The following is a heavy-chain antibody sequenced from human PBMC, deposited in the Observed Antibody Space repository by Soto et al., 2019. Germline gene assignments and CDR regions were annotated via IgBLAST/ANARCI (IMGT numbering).Heavy chain of an antibody. CDR3: ARGDSWFGELFSTYPRGAFDI. CDR2: IYYSGST. CDR1: GGSISSGDYY. J-gene: IGHJ3*02. D-gene: IGHD3-10*01. Sequence: PSETLSLTCTVSGGSISSGDYYWSWIRQPPGKGLEWIGYIYYSGSTYYNPSLKSRVTIPVDTSKNQFSLKLSSVTAADTAVYYCARGDSWFGELFSTYPRGAFDIWGQGTMVTVSS. V-gene: IGHV4-30-4*01.